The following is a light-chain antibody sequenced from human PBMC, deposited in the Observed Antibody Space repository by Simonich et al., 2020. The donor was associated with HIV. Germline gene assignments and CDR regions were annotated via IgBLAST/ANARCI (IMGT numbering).Light chain of an antibody. CDR1: QDIDDD. CDR3: QQSSSTPYT. CDR2: EAT. V-gene: IGKV5-2*01. Sequence: QDIDDDMNWYQQKPGEAAIFIIQEATTLVPGIPPRFSGSGSGTDFTLTISSLQAEDVAVYYCQQSSSTPYTFGPGTKLEIK. J-gene: IGKJ2*01.